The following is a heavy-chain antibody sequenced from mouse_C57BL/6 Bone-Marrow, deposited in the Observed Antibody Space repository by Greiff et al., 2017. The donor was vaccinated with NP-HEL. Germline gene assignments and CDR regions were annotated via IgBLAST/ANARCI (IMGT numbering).Heavy chain of an antibody. CDR3: ARSPYYDYDLDWFAY. CDR2: IHPNSGST. V-gene: IGHV1-64*01. D-gene: IGHD2-4*01. CDR1: GYTFTSYW. Sequence: QVHVKQPGAELVKPGASVKLSCKASGYTFTSYWMHWVKQRPGQGLEWIGMIHPNSGSTNYNEKFKSKATLTVDKSSSTAYMQLSSLTSEDSAVYYCARSPYYDYDLDWFAYWGQGTLVTVSA. J-gene: IGHJ3*01.